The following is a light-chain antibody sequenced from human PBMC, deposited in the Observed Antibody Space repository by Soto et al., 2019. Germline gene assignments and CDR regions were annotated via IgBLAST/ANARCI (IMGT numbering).Light chain of an antibody. J-gene: IGLJ1*01. V-gene: IGLV1-44*01. CDR2: TNN. CDR3: AVWDDSLNGFFV. Sequence: QSVLTQPPSASGTPGQRVTISCSGSNSNIGSNSVSWYQQLPGTAPKLLIYTNNQRPSGVPDRFSGSKSGTSASLAISGLQSEDEADYYCAVWDDSLNGFFVFGTGTNVTVL. CDR1: NSNIGSNS.